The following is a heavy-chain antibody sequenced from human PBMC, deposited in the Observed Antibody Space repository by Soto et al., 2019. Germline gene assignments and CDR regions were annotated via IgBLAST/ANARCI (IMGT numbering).Heavy chain of an antibody. J-gene: IGHJ6*02. CDR3: AREVMATNPHYYGMVV. Sequence: QVQLVQSGAEVKKPGSSVKVSCKATGGTFSSYAISWVRQAPGQGLEWMGGIIPIFGTANYAQKFQGRVTITADKSTSTGYMELSSLRSEYTAVYYCAREVMATNPHYYGMVVWGQGTTVTVSS. CDR2: IIPIFGTA. D-gene: IGHD2-21*01. CDR1: GGTFSSYA. V-gene: IGHV1-69*06.